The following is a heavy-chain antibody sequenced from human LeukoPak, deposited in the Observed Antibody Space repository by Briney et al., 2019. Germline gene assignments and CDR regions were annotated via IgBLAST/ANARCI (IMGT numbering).Heavy chain of an antibody. D-gene: IGHD3-22*01. J-gene: IGHJ4*02. CDR1: GFTLDDYG. V-gene: IGHV3-20*04. Sequence: GGTLRLSCAASGFTLDDYGMSWVRQAPGKGLEWFSGINWNGGSTGYADSVKGRFTISRDNAKNSLYLQMNSLRAEDTALYYCARDTGLLPYYYDSSGSYDYWGQETLVTVSS. CDR3: ARDTGLLPYYYDSSGSYDY. CDR2: INWNGGST.